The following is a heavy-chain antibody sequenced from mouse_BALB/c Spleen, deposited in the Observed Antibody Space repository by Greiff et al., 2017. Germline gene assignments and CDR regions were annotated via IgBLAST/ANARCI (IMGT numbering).Heavy chain of an antibody. Sequence: EVMLVESGGGLVKPGGSLKLSCAASGFTFSSYAMSWVRQTPEKRLEWVASISSGGSTYYPDSVKGRFTISRDNARNILYLQMSSLRSEDTAMYYCARGAIYYYYMDYWGQGTSVTVSS. CDR2: ISSGGST. J-gene: IGHJ4*01. CDR3: ARGAIYYYYMDY. V-gene: IGHV5-6-5*01. CDR1: GFTFSSYA.